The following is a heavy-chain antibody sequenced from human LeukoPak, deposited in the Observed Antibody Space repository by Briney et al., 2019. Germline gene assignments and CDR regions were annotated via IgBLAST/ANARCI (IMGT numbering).Heavy chain of an antibody. CDR2: ISAYNGNT. CDR1: GYTFTSYG. D-gene: IGHD4-17*01. CDR3: ARRGYGDNVGYYFDY. V-gene: IGHV1-18*01. J-gene: IGHJ4*02. Sequence: ASVKVSCKASGYTFTSYGISWVRQAPGQGLEWMGWISAYNGNTNYAQKLQGRVTMTTDTSTSTAYMELRSLRSDDTAVYYCARRGYGDNVGYYFDYWGQETLVTVSS.